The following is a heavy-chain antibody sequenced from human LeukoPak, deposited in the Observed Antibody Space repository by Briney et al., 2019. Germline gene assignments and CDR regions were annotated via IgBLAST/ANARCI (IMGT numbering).Heavy chain of an antibody. CDR1: GGSVSSISSY. Sequence: PSETLSLTCTVSGGSVSSISSYWGWIRQPPGKGLEWIGSIRYSGRTYYNPSLQSRVTMSVDTSENRFSLRLSSVTAADTAVYSCARHYYDSSGLAYYFDNWGQGTLVTVSS. J-gene: IGHJ4*02. V-gene: IGHV4-39*01. D-gene: IGHD3-22*01. CDR3: ARHYYDSSGLAYYFDN. CDR2: IRYSGRT.